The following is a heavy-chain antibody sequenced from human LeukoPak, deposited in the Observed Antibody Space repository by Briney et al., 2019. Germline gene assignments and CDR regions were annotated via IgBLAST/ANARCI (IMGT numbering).Heavy chain of an antibody. V-gene: IGHV4-59*01. CDR1: GGSISSYY. CDR3: ATRPIIGRGIDV. J-gene: IGHJ6*02. D-gene: IGHD3-3*01. CDR2: IHHSGST. Sequence: TSETLSLTCTVSGGSISSYYWSWIRQSPGKGLEWIGYIHHSGSTYCIPSLKSRVTMSVDTSESQVSLKLTSVTAADTAVYYCATRPIIGRGIDVWGQGTTVTVSS.